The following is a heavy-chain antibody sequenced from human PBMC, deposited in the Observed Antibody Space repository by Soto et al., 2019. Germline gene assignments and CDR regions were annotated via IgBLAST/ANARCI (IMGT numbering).Heavy chain of an antibody. D-gene: IGHD5-18*01. J-gene: IGHJ2*01. Sequence: PGGSLRLSCAASGFTFSNAWMSWVRQAPGKGLEWVGRIKSKTDGGTTDYAAPVKGRFTISRDDSKNTLYLQMNSLKTEDTAVYYRTTKWIQRTYYWYFDLWGRGTLVTVSS. CDR2: IKSKTDGGTT. CDR3: TTKWIQRTYYWYFDL. CDR1: GFTFSNAW. V-gene: IGHV3-15*01.